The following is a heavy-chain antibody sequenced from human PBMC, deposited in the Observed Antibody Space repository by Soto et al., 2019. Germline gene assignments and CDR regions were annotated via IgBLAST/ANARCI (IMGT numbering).Heavy chain of an antibody. CDR1: GFTFSSYG. V-gene: IGHV3-33*01. J-gene: IGHJ6*02. Sequence: QVQLVESGGGVVQPGRSLRLSCAASGFTFSSYGMHWVRQAPGKGLEWVAVIWYDGSNKYYADSVKGRFTISRDNSKNTLYLQMKSMRAEDTAVYYCARERIVVVPDAIRTPEGIYYDYYGMDVWGQGTTVTVSS. CDR3: ARERIVVVPDAIRTPEGIYYDYYGMDV. D-gene: IGHD2-2*01. CDR2: IWYDGSNK.